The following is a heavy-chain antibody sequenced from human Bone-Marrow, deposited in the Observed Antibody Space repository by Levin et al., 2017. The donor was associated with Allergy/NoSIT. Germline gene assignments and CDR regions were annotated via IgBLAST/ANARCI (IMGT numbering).Heavy chain of an antibody. CDR2: INPDGSEK. D-gene: IGHD2-15*01. V-gene: IGHV3-7*01. CDR3: TRHCSDASGNFRAGRLDV. J-gene: IGHJ6*02. CDR1: GFTFSDNF. Sequence: PGGSLRLSCAASGFTFSDNFWSWVRQAPGKGLEWVANINPDGSEKNYADSVKGRFTISSDNAKKSVYLQMNSLRAEATAVYFCTRHCSDASGNFRAGRLDVWGQGTTVTVSS.